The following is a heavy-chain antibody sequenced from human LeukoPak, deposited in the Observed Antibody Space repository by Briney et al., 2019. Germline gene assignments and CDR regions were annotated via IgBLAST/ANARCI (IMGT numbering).Heavy chain of an antibody. CDR3: ARHLDHGDNSHFDY. CDR2: ISYSGAT. Sequence: PSETLSLTCTVSSGSMSSRIHYWGWIRQPPGKGLEWIGSISYSGATYYNPSLESRVTVSVDTSKNQFSLSVNSVTAADTAVYYCARHLDHGDNSHFDYWGQGTLVTVSS. V-gene: IGHV4-39*01. CDR1: SGSMSSRIHY. D-gene: IGHD4-23*01. J-gene: IGHJ4*02.